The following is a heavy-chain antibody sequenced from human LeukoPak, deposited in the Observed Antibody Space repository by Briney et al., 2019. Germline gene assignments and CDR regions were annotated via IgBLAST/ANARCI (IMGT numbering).Heavy chain of an antibody. CDR2: ISYDGSHT. Sequence: PGRSLRLSCAASGFIFSNFAMHWVRQAPGKGLEWVALISYDGSHTYYADSMKGRFTISRDNSRNVSYLQMTSLRGDDSAVYYCAREEQELVRDYYYYMDVWGKGTTVTVSS. CDR3: AREEQELVRDYYYYMDV. CDR1: GFIFSNFA. J-gene: IGHJ6*03. D-gene: IGHD6-13*01. V-gene: IGHV3-30*01.